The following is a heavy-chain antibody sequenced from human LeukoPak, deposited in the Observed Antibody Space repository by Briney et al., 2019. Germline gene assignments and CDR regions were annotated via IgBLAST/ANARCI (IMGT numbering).Heavy chain of an antibody. CDR2: IYSGGST. V-gene: IGHV3-53*01. CDR3: ARGDAFDI. CDR1: GFTFSTYA. J-gene: IGHJ3*02. Sequence: PGGSLRLSCAASGFTFSTYAMTWVRQAPGKGLEWVSVIYSGGSTYYADSVKGRFTISRDNSKNTLYLQMNSLRAEDTAVYYCARGDAFDIWGQGTMVTVSS.